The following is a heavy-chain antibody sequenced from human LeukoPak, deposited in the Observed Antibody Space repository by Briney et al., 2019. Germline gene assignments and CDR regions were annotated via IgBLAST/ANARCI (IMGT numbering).Heavy chain of an antibody. V-gene: IGHV3-21*01. Sequence: GGSLRLSCAASGFTFSTYNMNWVRQAPGKGLEWVSSISGSSSYIYYADSVKGRFSISRDNAKNSLYLQMNSLRAEDTAVYYCAKLENSYYYYMDVWGKGTTVTISS. D-gene: IGHD3-3*02. CDR2: ISGSSSYI. J-gene: IGHJ6*03. CDR3: AKLENSYYYYMDV. CDR1: GFTFSTYN.